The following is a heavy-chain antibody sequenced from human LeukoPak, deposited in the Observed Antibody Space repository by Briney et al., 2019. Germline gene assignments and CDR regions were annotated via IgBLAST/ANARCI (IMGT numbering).Heavy chain of an antibody. CDR2: ISGSGDNT. D-gene: IGHD3-16*01. CDR3: ATVFI. V-gene: IGHV3-23*01. CDR1: GFTFSSYA. Sequence: GGSLRLSCAASGFTFSSYAMNWVRQAPGKGLEWISSISGSGDNTYYADSVKGRFTISRDNAKNSLYLQMNSLRAEDTAVYYCATVFIWGQGTLVTVSS. J-gene: IGHJ4*02.